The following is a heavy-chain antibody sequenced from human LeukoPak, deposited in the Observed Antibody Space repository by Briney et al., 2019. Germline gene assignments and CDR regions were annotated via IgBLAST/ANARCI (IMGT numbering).Heavy chain of an antibody. V-gene: IGHV3-30-3*01. D-gene: IGHD1-7*01. CDR1: GFTFSSYA. CDR3: ARDRGRYNWNYFQHYYYGMDV. CDR2: ISYDGSNK. J-gene: IGHJ6*02. Sequence: GGSLRLSCAASGFTFSSYAMSWVRQAPGKGLEWVAVISYDGSNKYYADSVKGRFTISRDNSKNTLYLQMNSLRAEDTAVYYCARDRGRYNWNYFQHYYYGMDVWGQGTTVTVSS.